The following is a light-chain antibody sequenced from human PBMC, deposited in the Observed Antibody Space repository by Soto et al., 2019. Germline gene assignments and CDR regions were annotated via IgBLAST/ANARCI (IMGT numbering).Light chain of an antibody. J-gene: IGKJ4*01. CDR3: QQYNSYSRLT. Sequence: DIQMTQSPSTLSASVGDRVTITCRASQSISSWWAWYQQKPGKAPKLLIYKASSLESGVPSRFSGSGSGTEFTLTISRLQPDDFATYYCQQYNSYSRLTFGGGTKVEIK. V-gene: IGKV1-5*03. CDR2: KAS. CDR1: QSISSW.